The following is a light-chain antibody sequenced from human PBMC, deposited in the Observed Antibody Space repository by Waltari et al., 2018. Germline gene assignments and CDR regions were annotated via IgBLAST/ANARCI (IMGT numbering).Light chain of an antibody. Sequence: DAVMTQSPLSLPATLGQPASISCRSSQSLVFSDGNTRLNWFQTRPGQSPRRLIYNVSNRDSGVPDRFSGGGSGTDFTLKISRVEAEDVGVYYCMQGTHWPYTFGQGTKLDIK. J-gene: IGKJ2*01. CDR3: MQGTHWPYT. V-gene: IGKV2-30*01. CDR1: QSLVFSDGNTR. CDR2: NVS.